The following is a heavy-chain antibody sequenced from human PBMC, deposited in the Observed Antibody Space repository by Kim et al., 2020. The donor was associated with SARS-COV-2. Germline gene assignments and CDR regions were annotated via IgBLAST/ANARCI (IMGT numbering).Heavy chain of an antibody. J-gene: IGHJ4*02. V-gene: IGHV3-64D*06. CDR1: GFTFSNYA. CDR2: MSSNGHST. Sequence: GGSLRLSCSASGFTFSNYALHWVRQAPGRGLEYVSGMSSNGHSTYFADSVKGRFTISRDNSKNILYLQMRSLTPGDTAVYYCVKDLHFYGSGSYYPHGGDYWGQGTLVTVSS. CDR3: VKDLHFYGSGSYYPHGGDY. D-gene: IGHD3-10*01.